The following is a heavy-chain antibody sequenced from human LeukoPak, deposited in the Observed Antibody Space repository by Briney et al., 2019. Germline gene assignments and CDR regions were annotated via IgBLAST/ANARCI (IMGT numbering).Heavy chain of an antibody. CDR3: ATRPASETYFGAFDY. V-gene: IGHV3-23*01. CDR1: GHTFSNHA. CDR2: ITGSGGNT. D-gene: IGHD1-26*01. J-gene: IGHJ4*02. Sequence: GGSLRLSCAASGHTFSNHAMTWVRQSPGRGLEWVSGITGSGGNTYYAESVKGRFTISRDNSRNTLYLQMNSLRAEDAALYYCATRPASETYFGAFDYWGLGTLVTVSS.